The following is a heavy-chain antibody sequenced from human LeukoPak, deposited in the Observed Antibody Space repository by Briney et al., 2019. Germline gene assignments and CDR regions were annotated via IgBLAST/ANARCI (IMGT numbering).Heavy chain of an antibody. CDR2: IIPIFGTA. D-gene: IGHD3-10*01. CDR1: GGTFISYA. CDR3: ARDRVLLWFGERQIYNWFDP. V-gene: IGHV1-69*13. Sequence: SVKVSCKASGGTFISYAISWVRQAPGQGLEWMGGIIPIFGTANYAQKFQGRVTITADESTSTAYMEVSSLRSEDTAVYYCARDRVLLWFGERQIYNWFDPWGQGTLVTVSS. J-gene: IGHJ5*02.